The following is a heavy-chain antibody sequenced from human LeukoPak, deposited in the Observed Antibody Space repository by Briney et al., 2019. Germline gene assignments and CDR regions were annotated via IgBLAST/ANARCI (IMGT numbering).Heavy chain of an antibody. J-gene: IGHJ4*02. Sequence: PGGSLRLSCAASGYTFSDSAIHWVRQASGKGLEWVGRIRSKANNYAIVYGASVKGRFTISRDDSKNTAYLQMNSLKTEDTAVYYCTRWYYHDSSGVFLRDYWGQGTLVTVSS. CDR3: TRWYYHDSSGVFLRDY. V-gene: IGHV3-73*01. D-gene: IGHD3-22*01. CDR2: IRSKANNYAI. CDR1: GYTFSDSA.